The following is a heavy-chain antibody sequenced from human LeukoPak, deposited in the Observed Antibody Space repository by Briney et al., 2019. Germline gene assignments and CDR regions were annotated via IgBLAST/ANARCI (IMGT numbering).Heavy chain of an antibody. V-gene: IGHV3-21*01. CDR2: ISSSSSYI. CDR1: GFTFSSYS. CDR3: ARDWGAYYYESGTLSHFDY. D-gene: IGHD3-10*01. Sequence: GGSLRLSCAASGFTFSSYSMNWVRQAPGKGLEWVSSISSSSSYIYYADSVKGRFTISRDNAKNSLYLQMNSLRAEDTAVYYCARDWGAYYYESGTLSHFDYWGQGTLVTVSS. J-gene: IGHJ4*02.